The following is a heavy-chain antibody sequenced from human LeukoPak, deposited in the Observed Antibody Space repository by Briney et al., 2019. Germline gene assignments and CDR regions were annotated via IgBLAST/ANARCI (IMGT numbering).Heavy chain of an antibody. CDR2: IYSGGGT. CDR3: ARTVGYYYSVFDI. V-gene: IGHV3-53*01. D-gene: IGHD3-22*01. J-gene: IGHJ3*02. CDR1: GFIVSTNY. Sequence: GGSLRLSCAASGFIVSTNYMSWVRQAPGKGLEWVSVIYSGGGTYYADSVKGRFTISRDNSKNTLSLQMNSLRAEDTALYYCARTVGYYYSVFDIWGQGTMVTVSS.